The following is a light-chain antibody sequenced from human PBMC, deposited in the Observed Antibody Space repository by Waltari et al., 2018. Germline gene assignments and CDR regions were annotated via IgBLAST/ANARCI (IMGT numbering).Light chain of an antibody. Sequence: QSALTQPASVSGSPGQSITISCTGSSTDVGAYNFASWYQQHPGKVPKPILYDVGNRPSGISHRFSASKSGNTASLTISGLQEEDEGEYYCSSYTTSTTLLFGTGTRLTVL. CDR1: STDVGAYNF. CDR3: SSYTTSTTLL. CDR2: DVG. V-gene: IGLV2-14*01. J-gene: IGLJ1*01.